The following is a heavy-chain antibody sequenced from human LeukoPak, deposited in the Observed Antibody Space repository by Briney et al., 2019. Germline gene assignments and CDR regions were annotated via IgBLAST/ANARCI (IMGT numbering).Heavy chain of an antibody. CDR3: ARDDCSSTSCYTKDY. Sequence: ASVKVSCKASGYTFTSYSMHWVRQAPGQGLEWMGIINPSGASTSYAQKFQGRVTMTTDTSTSTAYMELRSLRSDDTAVYYCARDDCSSTSCYTKDYWGQGTLVTVSS. J-gene: IGHJ4*02. CDR2: INPSGAST. V-gene: IGHV1-46*01. CDR1: GYTFTSYS. D-gene: IGHD2-2*02.